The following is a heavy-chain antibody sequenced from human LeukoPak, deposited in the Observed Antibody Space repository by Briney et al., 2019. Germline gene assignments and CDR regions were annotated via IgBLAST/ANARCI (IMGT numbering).Heavy chain of an antibody. J-gene: IGHJ4*02. CDR2: IYYSGST. D-gene: IGHD3-22*01. V-gene: IGHV4-31*03. CDR1: GGSISSGGYS. CDR3: ARENSSGYHYWELPTVRAYFDY. Sequence: SQTLSLTCTVSGGSISSGGYSWSWIRQHPGKGLEWIGYIYYSGSTYYNPSLKSRVTISVDTSKNQFSLKLSSVTAADTAVYYCARENSSGYHYWELPTVRAYFDYWGQGTLVTVSS.